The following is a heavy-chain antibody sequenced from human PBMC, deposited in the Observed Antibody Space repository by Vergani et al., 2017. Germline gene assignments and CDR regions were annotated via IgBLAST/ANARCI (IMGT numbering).Heavy chain of an antibody. CDR2: IYYSGTT. CDR1: GGSISISNYY. Sequence: QLQLHESGPGLVKPSETLSLTCSVSGGSISISNYYWGWIRQPPGKGLEWIGKIYYSGTTYYNPSLKSRVSISVDTSENQFSLRLTSVTAADTAVYYCARRDDSSAYVFDYWGQGTLVTVSS. CDR3: ARRDDSSAYVFDY. J-gene: IGHJ4*02. V-gene: IGHV4-39*01. D-gene: IGHD3-22*01.